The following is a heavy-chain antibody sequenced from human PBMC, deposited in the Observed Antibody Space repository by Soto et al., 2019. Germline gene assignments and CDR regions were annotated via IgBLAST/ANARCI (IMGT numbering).Heavy chain of an antibody. CDR1: GYSFTSYW. V-gene: IGHV5-51*01. CDR2: IYPGDSDT. J-gene: IGHJ6*02. Sequence: GESLKISCKGSGYSFTSYWIGWVRQMPGKGLEWVGIIYPGDSDTRYSPSFQGQVTISADKSISTAYLQWSSLKASDTAMYYCAREDPYDFWSGYSGYGMDVWGQGTTVTVSS. D-gene: IGHD3-3*01. CDR3: AREDPYDFWSGYSGYGMDV.